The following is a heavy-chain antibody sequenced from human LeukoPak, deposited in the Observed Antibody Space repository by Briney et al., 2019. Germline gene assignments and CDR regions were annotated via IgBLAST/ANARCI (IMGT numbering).Heavy chain of an antibody. CDR1: GGTFSGFY. CDR2: INHSGST. J-gene: IGHJ4*02. D-gene: IGHD2-15*01. Sequence: SETLSLTCAVYGGTFSGFYWSWIRQPPGKGLEWIGEINHSGSTNYNPSLKSRVSMSVDTSKNQFFLDLTSVTAADTAFYYCARGFGYCSGYSCYYRWDFFDYWGQRTLGSVSS. V-gene: IGHV4-34*10. CDR3: ARGFGYCSGYSCYYRWDFFDY.